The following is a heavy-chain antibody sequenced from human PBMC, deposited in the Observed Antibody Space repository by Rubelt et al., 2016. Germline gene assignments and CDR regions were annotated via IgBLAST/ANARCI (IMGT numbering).Heavy chain of an antibody. D-gene: IGHD3-22*01. J-gene: IGHJ4*02. V-gene: IGHV4-34*01. CDR1: GGSFSGYY. Sequence: QVQLQQWGAGLLKPSETLSLTCAVYGGSFSGYYWSWIRQPPGKGLAWIGSIYYSGSTSYWPSLKSRVTGSVDTSKNHLSLKLSFVTAADTAVYYCAGDRDGYYYFDYWGQGTLVTVSS. CDR3: AGDRDGYYYFDY. CDR2: IYYSGST.